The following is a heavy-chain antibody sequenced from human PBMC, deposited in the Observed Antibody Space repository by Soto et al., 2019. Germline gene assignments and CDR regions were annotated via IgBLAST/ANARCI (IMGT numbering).Heavy chain of an antibody. Sequence: ETLPLTCAVYGGSFSGYYWSWIRQPPGKGLEWIGEINHSGSTNYNPSLKSRVTISVDTSKNQFSLKLSSVTAADTAVYYCARESPVGSYWGQGTLVTVSS. D-gene: IGHD1-26*01. CDR1: GGSFSGYY. V-gene: IGHV4-34*01. CDR2: INHSGST. J-gene: IGHJ4*02. CDR3: ARESPVGSY.